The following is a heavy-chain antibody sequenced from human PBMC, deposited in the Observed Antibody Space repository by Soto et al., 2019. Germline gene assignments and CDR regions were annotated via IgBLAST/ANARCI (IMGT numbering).Heavy chain of an antibody. CDR2: ITVGSGNT. Sequence: ASVKVSCKASGDTFTRHGLTWVRQAPGQGPEWMGWITVGSGNTHYAQKFQGRVSMTTDTSTSTAYMELWSLRSDDTAVYYCARPSSYGSYYYFDLWGQGTTVTVYS. CDR1: GDTFTRHG. V-gene: IGHV1-18*04. D-gene: IGHD1-26*01. CDR3: ARPSSYGSYYYFDL. J-gene: IGHJ4*02.